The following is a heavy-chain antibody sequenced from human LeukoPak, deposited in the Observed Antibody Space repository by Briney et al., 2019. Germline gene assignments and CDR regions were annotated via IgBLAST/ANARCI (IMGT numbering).Heavy chain of an antibody. Sequence: ALVKVSCKVSGYTLTKLPMHWVRQAPGKGLEWMGGFDLEDGEIIYAQKFQGRVTMTEDTSTDTAYMELSRLRSEDTAVYYCATGLGGFPLPFDYWGQGTLVTVSS. J-gene: IGHJ4*02. D-gene: IGHD2-15*01. V-gene: IGHV1-24*01. CDR1: GYTLTKLP. CDR2: FDLEDGEI. CDR3: ATGLGGFPLPFDY.